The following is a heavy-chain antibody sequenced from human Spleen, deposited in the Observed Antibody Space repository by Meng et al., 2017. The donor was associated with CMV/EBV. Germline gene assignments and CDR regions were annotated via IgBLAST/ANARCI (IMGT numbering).Heavy chain of an antibody. J-gene: IGHJ4*02. CDR1: GCSISRSSYY. D-gene: IGHD3-10*01. Sequence: LQEPGQGLVKPSAPLSPTCTGSGCSISRSSYYWGWIRQPPGKGLEWIGSIYYSGSTYYNPSLKSRVTISVDTSKNQFSLKLSSVTAADTAVYYCARDGSGSYSHFDYWGQGTLVTVSS. V-gene: IGHV4-39*07. CDR2: IYYSGST. CDR3: ARDGSGSYSHFDY.